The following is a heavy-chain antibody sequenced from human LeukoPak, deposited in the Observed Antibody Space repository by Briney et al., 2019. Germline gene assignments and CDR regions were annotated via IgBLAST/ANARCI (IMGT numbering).Heavy chain of an antibody. CDR2: ISGSGGST. Sequence: GGSLRLSCVASKFIFSNYGMHWVRQAPGKGLEWVSAISGSGGSTYYADSVKGRFTISRDNSKNTLYLQMNSLKTEDTAVYYCTRGGVVVAPFDYWGQGTLVTVSS. D-gene: IGHD2-15*01. CDR3: TRGGVVVAPFDY. V-gene: IGHV3-23*01. CDR1: KFIFSNYG. J-gene: IGHJ4*02.